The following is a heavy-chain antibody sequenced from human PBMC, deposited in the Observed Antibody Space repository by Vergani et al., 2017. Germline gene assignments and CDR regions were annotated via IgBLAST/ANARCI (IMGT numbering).Heavy chain of an antibody. CDR3: ARTRYCSGGSCYGY. Sequence: QVQLVQSGAEVKKPGSSVKVSCKASGGTFSSYAISWVRQAPGQGLEWMGGIIPLFGTANYAQKFQGRVTITADESTSTAYMELSSLRSEDTAVYYCARTRYCSGGSCYGYWGQGTLVTVSS. V-gene: IGHV1-69*01. D-gene: IGHD2-15*01. CDR1: GGTFSSYA. CDR2: IIPLFGTA. J-gene: IGHJ4*02.